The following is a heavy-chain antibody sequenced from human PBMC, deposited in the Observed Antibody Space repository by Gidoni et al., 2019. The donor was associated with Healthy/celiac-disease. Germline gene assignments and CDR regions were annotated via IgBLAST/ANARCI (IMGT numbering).Heavy chain of an antibody. J-gene: IGHJ4*02. CDR2: ISGSGGST. D-gene: IGHD1-26*01. V-gene: IGHV3-23*04. CDR1: GFTLSSYA. CDR3: ARQLGYSGSYGMDY. Sequence: EVQLVESGGGLVQPGGSLRLSCAASGFTLSSYAMSCVRQDPGKGVEWVSAISGSGGSTYYADSVKGRFTITRDNSKNTLYLQMNSLRAEDTAVYYCARQLGYSGSYGMDYWGQGTLVTVSS.